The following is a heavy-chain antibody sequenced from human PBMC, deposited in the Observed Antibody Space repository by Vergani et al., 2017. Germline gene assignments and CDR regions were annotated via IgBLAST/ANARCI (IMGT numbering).Heavy chain of an antibody. J-gene: IGHJ4*02. CDR2: VISKKDGGRA. V-gene: IGHV3-15*01. CDR3: STYNVGASCS. Sequence: EVQLVESGGGLLKPGDHVRLSCAVSGLNFNDAWMTWVRQAPGKGLEWLGRVISKKDGGRADYSPHVKGTITISRDESKSTIYLDMNSLRIEDTATYYWSTYNVGASCSWGPGTRVTVSS. D-gene: IGHD5-24*01. CDR1: GLNFNDAW.